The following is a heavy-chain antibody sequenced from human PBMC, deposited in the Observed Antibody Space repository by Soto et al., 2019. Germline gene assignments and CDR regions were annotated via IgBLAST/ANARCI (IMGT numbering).Heavy chain of an antibody. CDR3: TRDRLGYDILTGYQTFDY. J-gene: IGHJ4*02. CDR2: IRSKAYGGTT. Sequence: GGSLRLSCTASGFTFGAYAMSWFRQAPGKGLEWVGFIRSKAYGGTTEYAASVKGRFTISRDDSKSIAYLQMNSLKTEDTAVYYCTRDRLGYDILTGYQTFDYWGQGTLVTVSS. V-gene: IGHV3-49*03. D-gene: IGHD3-9*01. CDR1: GFTFGAYA.